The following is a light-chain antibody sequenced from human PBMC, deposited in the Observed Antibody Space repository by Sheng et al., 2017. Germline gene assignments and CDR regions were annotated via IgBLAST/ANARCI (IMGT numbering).Light chain of an antibody. CDR3: CSFAGGYTFL. Sequence: QSALTQPRSVSGSPGQAVTISCTGTSSDVGANNYVSWFQQHPGKVPKLIIFDVSQRPSGVPDRFSGSKSGNTASLTISGLQAEDEADYYCCSFAGGYTFLFGTGSKVTVL. CDR2: DVS. CDR1: SSDVGANNY. V-gene: IGLV2-11*01. J-gene: IGLJ1*01.